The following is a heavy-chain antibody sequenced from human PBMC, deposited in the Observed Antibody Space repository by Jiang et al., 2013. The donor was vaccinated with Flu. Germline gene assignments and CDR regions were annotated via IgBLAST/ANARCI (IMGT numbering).Heavy chain of an antibody. V-gene: IGHV3-33*01. Sequence: GVVQPGRSLRLSCAASGFTFSSYGMHWVRQAPGKGLEWVAVIWYDGSNKYYADSVKGRFTISRDNSKNTLYLQMNSLRAEDTAVYYCARDMSLGWGTSCPDVWGQGTTVTVSS. CDR1: GFTFSSYG. D-gene: IGHD2-2*01. CDR2: IWYDGSNK. CDR3: ARDMSLGWGTSCPDV. J-gene: IGHJ6*02.